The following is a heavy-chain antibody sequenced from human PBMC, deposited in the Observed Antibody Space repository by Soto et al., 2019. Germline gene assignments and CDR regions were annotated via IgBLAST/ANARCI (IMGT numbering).Heavy chain of an antibody. CDR3: ARGVYSSANWFDP. CDR1: GYTFTGYY. Sequence: QVQLVQSGAEVKKPGASVKVSCKASGYTFTGYYMHWVRQGPGQGLERMGWINPNSGGTNYEQKFQGRDTMHRDTSISTAHMELSRLRSDASAVYYCARGVYSSANWFDPWGQGTLVTVSS. D-gene: IGHD6-25*01. J-gene: IGHJ5*02. CDR2: INPNSGGT. V-gene: IGHV1-2*02.